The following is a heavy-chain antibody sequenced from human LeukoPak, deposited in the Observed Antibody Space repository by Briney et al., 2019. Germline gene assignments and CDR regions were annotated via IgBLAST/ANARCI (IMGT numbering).Heavy chain of an antibody. Sequence: ASVKVSCKASGCTFSSYNMHWVRQAPGQRLEWMGWINAGNGNTKFSQKFQGRVTITRDTSASTGYMELSSLRSEDTAVYYCAFRGVSDDFDSWGQGTLVTVSS. CDR2: INAGNGNT. V-gene: IGHV1-3*01. J-gene: IGHJ4*02. CDR3: AFRGVSDDFDS. CDR1: GCTFSSYN. D-gene: IGHD3-10*01.